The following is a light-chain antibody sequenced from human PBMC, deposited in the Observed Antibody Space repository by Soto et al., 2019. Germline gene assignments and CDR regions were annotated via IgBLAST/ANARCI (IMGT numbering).Light chain of an antibody. CDR3: QQYGSSPSIT. CDR2: GAS. CDR1: QSVSSSY. V-gene: IGKV3-20*01. Sequence: EIVLTQSPGTLSLSPGERATLSCKASQSVSSSYLAWYRQKPGQAPRLLIQGASSRATGIPDRVSGSGSGTDFTLTISRLEPEDFAVYYCQQYGSSPSITFGQGTRLDIK. J-gene: IGKJ5*01.